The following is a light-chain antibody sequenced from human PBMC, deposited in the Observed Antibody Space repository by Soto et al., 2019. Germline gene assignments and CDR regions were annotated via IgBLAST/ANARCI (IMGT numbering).Light chain of an antibody. Sequence: IQLTQSPSSLSASVGDRVTITCRASQGVGSYLAWYQQKPGTAPKLLIYVTSTLQSGVPSRFSGSGSGTDFTLTISSLQPEDFATYYGQQHNSYPLTFGGGTKVEIK. V-gene: IGKV1-9*01. CDR2: VTS. CDR3: QQHNSYPLT. J-gene: IGKJ4*01. CDR1: QGVGSY.